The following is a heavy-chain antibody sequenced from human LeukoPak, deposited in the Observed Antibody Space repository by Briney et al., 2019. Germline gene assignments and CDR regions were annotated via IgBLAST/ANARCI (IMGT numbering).Heavy chain of an antibody. CDR2: INAGNGNT. CDR3: ARDRRDCSGGSCYYLLSY. J-gene: IGHJ4*02. Sequence: GASVKASCRASGYTFTSYAMHWVRQAPGQRLEWMGWINAGNGNTKYSQKFQGRVTITRDTSASTAYMELSSLRSEDTAVYYCARDRRDCSGGSCYYLLSYWGQGTLVTVSS. V-gene: IGHV1-3*01. D-gene: IGHD2-15*01. CDR1: GYTFTSYA.